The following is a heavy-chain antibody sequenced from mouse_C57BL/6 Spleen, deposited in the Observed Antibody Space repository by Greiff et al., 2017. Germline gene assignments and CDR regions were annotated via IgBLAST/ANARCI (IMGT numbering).Heavy chain of an antibody. D-gene: IGHD1-1*01. J-gene: IGHJ3*01. CDR1: GFNIKDDY. CDR3: TTGGSRAWFAY. Sequence: VQLKQSGAELVRPGASVKLSCTASGFNIKDDYMHWVKQRPEQGLEWIGWIDPENGDTGYASKFQGKATITADTSSNTAYLQLRSLTSADTAVYCCTTGGSRAWFAYWGQGTLVTVSA. V-gene: IGHV14-4*01. CDR2: IDPENGDT.